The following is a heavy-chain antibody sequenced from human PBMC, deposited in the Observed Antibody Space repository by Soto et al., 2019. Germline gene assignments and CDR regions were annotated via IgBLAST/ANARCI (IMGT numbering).Heavy chain of an antibody. Sequence: PSETLSLTCAVYGGSFSGYYWRWIRQPPGKGLEWIGEINHSGSTNYNPSLKSRVTISVDTSKNQFSLKLSSVTAADTAVYYCARGRRIAVAGTPPAFDYWGQGTLVTVSS. D-gene: IGHD6-19*01. J-gene: IGHJ4*02. V-gene: IGHV4-34*01. CDR3: ARGRRIAVAGTPPAFDY. CDR2: INHSGST. CDR1: GGSFSGYY.